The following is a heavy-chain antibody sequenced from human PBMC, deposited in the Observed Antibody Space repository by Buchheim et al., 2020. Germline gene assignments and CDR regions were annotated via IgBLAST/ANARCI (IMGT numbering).Heavy chain of an antibody. V-gene: IGHV3-21*01. CDR3: ATKSAFSSGYYFDY. Sequence: EVQPVESGGGLVNPGGSLRLSCEASGITFSTYIMNWVRQAPGKGLEWVSSIISSGNYVYYADSVQGRFTISRDKSKCSLYLQMNSLRADDTAVYYCATKSAFSSGYYFDYWGQGAL. CDR1: GITFSTYI. CDR2: IISSGNYV. J-gene: IGHJ4*02. D-gene: IGHD6-19*01.